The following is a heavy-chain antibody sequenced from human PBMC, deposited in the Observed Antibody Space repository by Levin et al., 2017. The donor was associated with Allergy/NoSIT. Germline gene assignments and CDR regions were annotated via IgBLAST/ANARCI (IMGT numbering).Heavy chain of an antibody. CDR3: ARDSAAHGMDA. J-gene: IGHJ6*01. Sequence: SETLSLTCTVSGGSVTSGSYYWSWIRQSPGKGLEWVGYIFFTGTTNYNPSLKSRITISIDTSKNQFSLKVSSVAAADTAVYYCARDSAAHGMDAWGPGTTVTVSS. V-gene: IGHV4-61*01. CDR1: GGSVTSGSYY. D-gene: IGHD3-10*01. CDR2: IFFTGTT.